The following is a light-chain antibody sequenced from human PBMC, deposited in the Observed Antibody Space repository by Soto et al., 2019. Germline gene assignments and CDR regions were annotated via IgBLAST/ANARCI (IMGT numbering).Light chain of an antibody. J-gene: IGKJ4*01. Sequence: DIVLTQSPATLSLSPGERATLSCRASQSVSGFLAWYQQKPGQSPRLLIYGASNRATGIPARFRGSGSGTAFTLTISSLEPEDFAVYYCQHRSNWRARLTFGGGTKVEIK. CDR2: GAS. CDR1: QSVSGF. CDR3: QHRSNWRARLT. V-gene: IGKV3-11*01.